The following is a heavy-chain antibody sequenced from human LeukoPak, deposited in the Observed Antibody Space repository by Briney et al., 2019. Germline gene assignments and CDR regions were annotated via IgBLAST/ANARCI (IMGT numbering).Heavy chain of an antibody. D-gene: IGHD2-21*02. V-gene: IGHV3-21*01. J-gene: IGHJ3*02. CDR1: GFTFSSYA. CDR2: ITSRSSYI. CDR3: ARARLSYCGGDCYFLKAFDI. Sequence: GGSLRLSCAASGFTFSSYAMNWVRQAPGKGLEWVSSITSRSSYIYYADSVKGRFTISRDNAKNSLYLQMNSLRAEDTAVYYCARARLSYCGGDCYFLKAFDIWGQGTMVTVSS.